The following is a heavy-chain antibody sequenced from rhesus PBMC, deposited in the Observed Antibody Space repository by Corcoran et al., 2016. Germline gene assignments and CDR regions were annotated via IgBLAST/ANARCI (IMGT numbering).Heavy chain of an antibody. CDR3: ARQYSTYPYFDY. D-gene: IGHD4-23*01. CDR1: GYSISSGYG. V-gene: IGHV4-122*02. CDR2: ISYCGCP. Sequence: QLQLQESGPGLVKPSETLSLTCAVSGYSISSGYGWSWIRQPPGKALEWIGYISYCGCPRYYPSLKSRVIISIDTSKNQFSLKLSSVTAADTAVYYCARQYSTYPYFDYWGQGVLVTVSS. J-gene: IGHJ4*01.